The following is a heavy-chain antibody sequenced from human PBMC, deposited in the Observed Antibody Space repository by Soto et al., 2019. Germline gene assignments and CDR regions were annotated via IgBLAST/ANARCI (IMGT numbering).Heavy chain of an antibody. J-gene: IGHJ6*03. V-gene: IGHV1-24*01. D-gene: IGHD6-6*01. Sequence: GASVKVSCKVSGYTLTELSMHWVRQAPGKGLEWMGGFDPEDGETIYAQKFQGRVTMTEDTSTDTAYMELSSLRSEDTAVYYCATGGEYSSSYYYYYYMDVWGKGTTVTVSS. CDR3: ATGGEYSSSYYYYYYMDV. CDR2: FDPEDGET. CDR1: GYTLTELS.